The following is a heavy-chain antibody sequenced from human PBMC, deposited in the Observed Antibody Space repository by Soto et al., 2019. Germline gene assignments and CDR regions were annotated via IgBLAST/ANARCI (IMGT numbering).Heavy chain of an antibody. CDR3: ARHGYSNHYYYGMDV. CDR1: GCSFTNYC. J-gene: IGHJ6*02. D-gene: IGHD4-4*01. Sequence: PGLSLEISCKGSGCSFTNYCIGLVLQMQGKGLEWMGIIYPGDSDTRYSPSFQGQVTISADKSISTAYLQWSSLKASDTAMYYCARHGYSNHYYYGMDVWGQGTTVTVSS. V-gene: IGHV5-51*01. CDR2: IYPGDSDT.